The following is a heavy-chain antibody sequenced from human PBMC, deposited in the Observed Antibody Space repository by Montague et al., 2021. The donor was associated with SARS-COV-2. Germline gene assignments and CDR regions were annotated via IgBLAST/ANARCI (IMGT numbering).Heavy chain of an antibody. CDR2: ISGSSSYT. Sequence: SLRLSCAASRFTFSDYYMSWIRQAPGKGLEWISYISGSSSYTNYADSVKGRFTISRDSAKSSLYLQMNSLRAEDTAVYYCARDQSCSNGVCYTRGFDYWGQGTLVTVSS. J-gene: IGHJ4*02. CDR3: ARDQSCSNGVCYTRGFDY. D-gene: IGHD2-8*01. V-gene: IGHV3-11*05. CDR1: RFTFSDYY.